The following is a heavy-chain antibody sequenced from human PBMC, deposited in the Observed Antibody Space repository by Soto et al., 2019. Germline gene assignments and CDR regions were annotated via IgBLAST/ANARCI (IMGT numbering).Heavy chain of an antibody. Sequence: QVQLVESGGGVVQPGRSLRLSCAASGFTFSSYGMHWVRQAPGKGLEWVAVISYDGSNKYYADSVKGRFTSSRDNSKNTLYLQMNSLRAEDTAVYYGAKEDRVDDYSNFYSEYFQHWGHGTLVNVSS. V-gene: IGHV3-30*18. CDR2: ISYDGSNK. J-gene: IGHJ1*01. D-gene: IGHD4-4*01. CDR1: GFTFSSYG. CDR3: AKEDRVDDYSNFYSEYFQH.